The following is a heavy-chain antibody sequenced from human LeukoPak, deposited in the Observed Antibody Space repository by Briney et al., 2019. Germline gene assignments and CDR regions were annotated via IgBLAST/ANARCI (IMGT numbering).Heavy chain of an antibody. D-gene: IGHD3-10*01. Sequence: PSQTLSLTCTVSGGSISSGSYYWSWIRQPAGKGLEWIGRIYTSGSTNYNPSLKSRVTISVDTSKNQFSLKLSSVTAADTAVYYCAREVESVVRGVNDYYYYYYMDVWGKGTTVTVSS. CDR3: AREVESVVRGVNDYYYYYYMDV. CDR1: GGSISSGSYY. V-gene: IGHV4-61*02. CDR2: IYTSGST. J-gene: IGHJ6*03.